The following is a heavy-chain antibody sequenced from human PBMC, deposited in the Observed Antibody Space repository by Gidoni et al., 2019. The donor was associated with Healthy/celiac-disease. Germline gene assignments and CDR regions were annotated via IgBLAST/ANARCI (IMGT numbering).Heavy chain of an antibody. V-gene: IGHV4-34*01. D-gene: IGHD6-13*01. Sequence: QVQLQQWGAGLLKPSETLSLTCAVYGGSFSGYYWSWIRQPPGKGLEWIGEINHSGSTNYNPSLKSRVTISVDTSKNQFSLKLSSVTAADTAVYYCAVNTYSSSWYHLDYWGQGTLVTVSS. CDR1: GGSFSGYY. CDR3: AVNTYSSSWYHLDY. J-gene: IGHJ4*02. CDR2: INHSGST.